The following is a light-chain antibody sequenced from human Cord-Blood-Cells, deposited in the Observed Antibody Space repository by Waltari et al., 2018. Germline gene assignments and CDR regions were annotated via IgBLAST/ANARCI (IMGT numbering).Light chain of an antibody. Sequence: DIVLTQSPATRSLSPGERATLSCRASQRVSSYLAWYQQKPGQAPRLLIYDASNSATGSPARFSGSGSGTDFTLTISSLEPEDFAVYYCQQRSNWPPITFGQGTRLEIK. CDR3: QQRSNWPPIT. CDR2: DAS. V-gene: IGKV3-11*01. J-gene: IGKJ5*01. CDR1: QRVSSY.